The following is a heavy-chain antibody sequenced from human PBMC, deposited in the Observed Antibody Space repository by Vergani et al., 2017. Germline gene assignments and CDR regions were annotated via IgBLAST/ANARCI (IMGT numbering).Heavy chain of an antibody. D-gene: IGHD2-15*01. J-gene: IGHJ5*02. V-gene: IGHV4-61*01. CDR1: GGSVSSGSYY. CDR3: ARDIVVVVAENWFDP. CDR2: IYYSGST. Sequence: QVQLQESGPGLVKPSETLSLTCTVSGGSVSSGSYYWSWIRQPPGKGLEWIGYIYYSGSTNYNPSLKSRVTISVDTSKNQFSLKLSSVTAADTAVYYCARDIVVVVAENWFDPWGQGTLVTVSS.